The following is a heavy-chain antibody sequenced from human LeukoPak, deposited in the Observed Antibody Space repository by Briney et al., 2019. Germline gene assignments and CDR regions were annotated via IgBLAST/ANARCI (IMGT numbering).Heavy chain of an antibody. CDR3: VRLNGGYYEAIFDY. V-gene: IGHV4-39*01. J-gene: IGHJ4*02. Sequence: NPSDPLSLLCTLSGRSNNSSSYYGRWIRQPPGEGLEDIGSMYYSGSPYCHPPLKSRVTISVDPSKNQFSLILRSGTAADTAVYYCVRLNGGYYEAIFDYWGQGTLVTVSS. CDR2: MYYSGSP. D-gene: IGHD3-22*01. CDR1: GRSNNSSSYY.